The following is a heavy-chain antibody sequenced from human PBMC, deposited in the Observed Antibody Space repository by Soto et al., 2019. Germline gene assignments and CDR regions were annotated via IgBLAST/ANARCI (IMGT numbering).Heavy chain of an antibody. CDR3: ARDKGAYCGGDSYSTWFDP. J-gene: IGHJ5*02. V-gene: IGHV1-18*01. D-gene: IGHD2-21*02. CDR2: SSGYNGKT. Sequence: QVQLGQSGAEVKKPGASVKVSFKAYDYTFTGSGISWVRQAHGPGLEWRGWSSGYNGKTNYAQKLQGRVTMTTDTSTSTAYMELRSLRSDDTAVYYCARDKGAYCGGDSYSTWFDPWGQGTLVTVSS. CDR1: DYTFTGSG.